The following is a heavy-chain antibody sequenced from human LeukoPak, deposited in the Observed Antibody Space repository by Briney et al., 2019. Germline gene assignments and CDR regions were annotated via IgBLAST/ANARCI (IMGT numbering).Heavy chain of an antibody. J-gene: IGHJ4*02. CDR2: ISGSGGST. CDR3: ASQPPYYYDSSGYPLGY. V-gene: IGHV3-23*01. Sequence: GGSLRLSCAASGFTFSSYAMSWVRQAPGKGLEWVSAISGSGGSTYYADSVKGRFTISRDNSKNTLYLQMNSLRAEDTAVYYCASQPPYYYDSSGYPLGYWGQGTLVTVSS. D-gene: IGHD3-22*01. CDR1: GFTFSSYA.